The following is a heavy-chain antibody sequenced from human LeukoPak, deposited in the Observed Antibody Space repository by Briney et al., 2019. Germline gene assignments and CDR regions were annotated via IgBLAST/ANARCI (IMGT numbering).Heavy chain of an antibody. CDR2: IIPIFGTA. V-gene: IGHV1-69*13. Sequence: SVKVSCKASGGTFSSYAISWVRQAPGQGLEWMGGIIPIFGTANYAQKSQGRVTITADESTSTAYMELSSLRSEDTAVYYCAREKSYYDSIGYCDYWGQGTLVTVSS. CDR3: AREKSYYDSIGYCDY. J-gene: IGHJ4*02. D-gene: IGHD3-22*01. CDR1: GGTFSSYA.